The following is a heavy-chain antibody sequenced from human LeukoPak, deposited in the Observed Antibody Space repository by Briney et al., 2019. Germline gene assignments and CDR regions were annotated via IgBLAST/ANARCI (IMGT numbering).Heavy chain of an antibody. D-gene: IGHD6-19*01. CDR2: ISGSGGST. Sequence: PGGSLRLSCAASGFTFSSYAISWVRQAPGKGLEWVSAISGSGGSTYYADSVKGRFTISRDNSKNTLYLQMNSLRAEDTAVYYCAREVTAVAGRKYNWFDPWGQGTLVTVSS. J-gene: IGHJ5*02. CDR3: AREVTAVAGRKYNWFDP. CDR1: GFTFSSYA. V-gene: IGHV3-23*01.